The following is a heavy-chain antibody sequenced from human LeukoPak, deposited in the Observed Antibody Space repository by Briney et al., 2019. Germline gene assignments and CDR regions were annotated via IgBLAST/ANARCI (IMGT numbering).Heavy chain of an antibody. J-gene: IGHJ5*02. V-gene: IGHV4-38-2*01. Sequence: WETLSLTCAVSGYSISSGYYWGWIRQPPGKGLEWIGSIYHSGSTFYNPSLKSRVTISADTSKNQFSLTLSSVTAADTAVYYCASEYQLLTTWGQGTLVTVSS. CDR1: GYSISSGYY. CDR3: ASEYQLLTT. CDR2: IYHSGST. D-gene: IGHD2-2*01.